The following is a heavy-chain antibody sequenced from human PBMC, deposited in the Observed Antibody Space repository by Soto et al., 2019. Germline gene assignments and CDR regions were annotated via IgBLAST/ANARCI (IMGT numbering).Heavy chain of an antibody. CDR2: INPNSGGT. Sequence: ASVKVSCKASGYTFTGYYMHWVRQAPGQGLEWMGWINPNSGGTNYAQKFQGWVTMTRDTSISTAYMELSRLRSDDTAVYYCARGMTAGGAGYYYYYGMDVWGQGTTVTVSS. V-gene: IGHV1-2*04. CDR3: ARGMTAGGAGYYYYYGMDV. D-gene: IGHD2-21*02. J-gene: IGHJ6*02. CDR1: GYTFTGYY.